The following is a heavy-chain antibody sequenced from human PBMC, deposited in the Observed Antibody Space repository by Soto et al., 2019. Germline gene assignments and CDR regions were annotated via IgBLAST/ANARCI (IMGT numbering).Heavy chain of an antibody. J-gene: IGHJ4*02. CDR3: ARYCSSTSCDHYFDY. D-gene: IGHD2-2*01. V-gene: IGHV1-8*01. CDR2: MNPNSGNT. Sequence: ASVKVSCKASGYTFTSYDINWVRQATGQGLEWMGWMNPNSGNTGYAQKSQGRVTMTTDTSTSTAYMELRSLRSDDTAVYYCARYCSSTSCDHYFDYWGQGTLVTVSS. CDR1: GYTFTSYD.